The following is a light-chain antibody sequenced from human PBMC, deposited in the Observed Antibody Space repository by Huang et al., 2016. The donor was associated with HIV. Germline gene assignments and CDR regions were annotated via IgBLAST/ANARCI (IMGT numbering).Light chain of an antibody. J-gene: IGKJ1*01. CDR3: QQYYSYRT. CDR2: AAS. Sequence: AIRMTQSPSSLSASTGDRVNITCRASKDINNFLAWYQQKPGKAPNLLMYAASILENGVPSRLSGSGSGTELNLSISCLQSEDFATYYCQQYYSYRTFGQGTQVEIK. V-gene: IGKV1-8*01. CDR1: KDINNF.